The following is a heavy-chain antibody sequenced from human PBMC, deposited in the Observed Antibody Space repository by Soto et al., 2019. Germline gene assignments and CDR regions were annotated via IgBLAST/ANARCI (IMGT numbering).Heavy chain of an antibody. V-gene: IGHV3-30*18. Sequence: QVQLVESGGGVVQPGRSLRLSCAASGFTFSLYGMHWVRQAPGKGLEWVAVISYDGSDKYYSDSVKGRFTISRDNSKNTLYLQVNSLRAEDTAVYYCAKGGGYSYGTNDAFDIWGQGTMVTVSS. D-gene: IGHD5-18*01. J-gene: IGHJ3*02. CDR3: AKGGGYSYGTNDAFDI. CDR1: GFTFSLYG. CDR2: ISYDGSDK.